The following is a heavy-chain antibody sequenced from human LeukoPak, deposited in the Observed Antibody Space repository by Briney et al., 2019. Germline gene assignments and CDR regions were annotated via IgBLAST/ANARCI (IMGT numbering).Heavy chain of an antibody. Sequence: PSEALSLTCTVSGGSISSYYWSWIRQPPGKGLEWIAYISDIGSINYNPSLKSRVTISVDTSKNQFSLKLSSVTAADTAVYYCARFGPEGSGFFVDYWGQGTLVTVSS. J-gene: IGHJ4*02. D-gene: IGHD6-19*01. CDR2: ISDIGSI. CDR1: GGSISSYY. CDR3: ARFGPEGSGFFVDY. V-gene: IGHV4-59*08.